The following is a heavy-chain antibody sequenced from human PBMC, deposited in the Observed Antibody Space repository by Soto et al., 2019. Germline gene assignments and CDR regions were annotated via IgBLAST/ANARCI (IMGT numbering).Heavy chain of an antibody. J-gene: IGHJ5*02. V-gene: IGHV4-39*01. D-gene: IGHD6-13*01. CDR3: ARRERAAGTDWWFDP. Sequence: QLQLQESGPGLVKPSETLSLTCTVSGGSISSSSFHWGWIRQPPGQGLEWIGRIYYRESTYYSPSLKSRVTISLDTSKNPFSLKLSSGTAADPAVYYCARRERAAGTDWWFDPWGQGTLVTVSS. CDR2: IYYREST. CDR1: GGSISSSSFH.